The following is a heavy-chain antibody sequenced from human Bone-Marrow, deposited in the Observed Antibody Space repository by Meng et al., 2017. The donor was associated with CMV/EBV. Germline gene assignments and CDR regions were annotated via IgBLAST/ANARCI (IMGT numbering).Heavy chain of an antibody. CDR3: ARDDYKTSPSMDV. D-gene: IGHD4-11*01. CDR1: GGSVSSGSYY. Sequence: SETLSLTCTVSGGSVSSGSYYWSWIRQPPGKGLEWIGYIYYSGSTNYNPSLKSRVTISVDTSKNQFSLKLSSVTAADTAVYYCARDDYKTSPSMDVWGQGTTVTVSS. V-gene: IGHV4-61*01. CDR2: IYYSGST. J-gene: IGHJ6*02.